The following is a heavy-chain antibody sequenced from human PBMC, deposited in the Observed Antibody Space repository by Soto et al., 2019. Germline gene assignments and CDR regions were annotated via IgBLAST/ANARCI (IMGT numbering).Heavy chain of an antibody. CDR2: IYYSGST. Sequence: PSETLSLTCTVSGGSISSGGYYWRWIRQHPGKGLEWIGYIYYSGSTYYNPSLKSRVTISVDTSKNQFSLKLSSVTAADTAVYYCAREGMCGGDCYTHPILDYWGRGTLVTVSS. D-gene: IGHD2-21*02. J-gene: IGHJ4*02. V-gene: IGHV4-31*03. CDR1: GGSISSGGYY. CDR3: AREGMCGGDCYTHPILDY.